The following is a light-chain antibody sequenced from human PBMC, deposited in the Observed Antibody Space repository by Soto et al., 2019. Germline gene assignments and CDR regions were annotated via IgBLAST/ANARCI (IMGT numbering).Light chain of an antibody. J-gene: IGLJ2*01. V-gene: IGLV2-23*02. CDR3: CAYAGSSTFVV. Sequence: QSALTQPASVSGSPGQSITISCTGTSSDVWTYNLVSWYQQHPDKAPKVVIYAVNKRPSGVSDRFSGSKSGNTASLTISGLQAEDEADYYCCAYAGSSTFVVFSGGTKLTVL. CDR1: SSDVWTYNL. CDR2: AVN.